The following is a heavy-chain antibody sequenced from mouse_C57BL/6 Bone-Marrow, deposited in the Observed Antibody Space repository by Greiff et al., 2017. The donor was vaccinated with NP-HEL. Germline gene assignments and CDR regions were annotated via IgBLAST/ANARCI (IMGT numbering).Heavy chain of an antibody. CDR3: AREVITTVVARDYFDY. J-gene: IGHJ2*01. D-gene: IGHD1-1*01. Sequence: VQLQQSGPELVKPGASVKISCKASGYSFTSYYIHWVKQRPGQGLEWIGWIYPGSGNTKYNEKFKGKATLTADTSSSTAYMQLSSLTSEDSAVYYCAREVITTVVARDYFDYWGQGTTLTVSS. CDR1: GYSFTSYY. V-gene: IGHV1-66*01. CDR2: IYPGSGNT.